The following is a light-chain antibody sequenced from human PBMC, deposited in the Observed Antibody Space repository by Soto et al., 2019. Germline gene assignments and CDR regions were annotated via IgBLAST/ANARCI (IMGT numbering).Light chain of an antibody. J-gene: IGKJ2*01. CDR1: QSVGSSY. V-gene: IGKV3-20*01. CDR2: AAS. CDR3: QQYGSSPYA. Sequence: EIVLTQSPGTLSLSPGERATLSCRASQSVGSSYLALAWYQHKPAQAPRLLIYAASRRATGIPDRFSGSGSGTDFTLTISSLEPEDVAVYYCQQYGSSPYAFGQGTKLEIK.